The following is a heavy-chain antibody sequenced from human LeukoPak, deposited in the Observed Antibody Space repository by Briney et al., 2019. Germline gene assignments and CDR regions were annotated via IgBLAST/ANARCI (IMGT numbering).Heavy chain of an antibody. Sequence: ASVKVSCKASGYTFTSYGISWVRQAPGQGLEWMGWISAYNGNTNYAQKLQGGVTMTTDTSTSTAYMELRSLRSADTAVYYCARDEVAAAHLLLDFWGQGTLVTVSS. V-gene: IGHV1-18*01. CDR2: ISAYNGNT. J-gene: IGHJ4*02. CDR1: GYTFTSYG. D-gene: IGHD6-13*01. CDR3: ARDEVAAAHLLLDF.